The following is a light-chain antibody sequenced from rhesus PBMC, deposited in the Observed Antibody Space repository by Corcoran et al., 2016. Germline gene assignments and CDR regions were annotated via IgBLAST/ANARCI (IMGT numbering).Light chain of an antibody. CDR3: QQSSNLWT. J-gene: IGKJ1*01. CDR2: GAS. V-gene: IGKV3-24*04. CDR1: QSVGSY. Sequence: ETVVTQSPATLALSPGERATLSCRASQSVGSYLAWYQQKPGQAPRLLIYGASSRATGIPDRFSGSGSGTSFTLTISSLEPEDVGVYYCQQSSNLWTFGQGTKVEIK.